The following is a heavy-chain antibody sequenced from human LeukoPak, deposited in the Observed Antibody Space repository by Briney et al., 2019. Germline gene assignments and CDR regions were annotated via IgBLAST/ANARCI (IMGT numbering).Heavy chain of an antibody. D-gene: IGHD4/OR15-4a*01. Sequence: GGSLRLSCAASTFNFSSYAMTWVRQAPGKGLEWVSTISGSGGGTHYSDSVKGRFTISRDNSKNTLYLQMNSLRAEDTAVYYCARRAGAYSHPYDYWGQGTLVTVSS. CDR2: ISGSGGGT. CDR3: ARRAGAYSHPYDY. CDR1: TFNFSSYA. J-gene: IGHJ4*02. V-gene: IGHV3-23*01.